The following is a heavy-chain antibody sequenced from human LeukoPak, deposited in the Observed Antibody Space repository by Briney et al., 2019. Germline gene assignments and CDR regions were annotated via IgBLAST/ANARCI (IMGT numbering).Heavy chain of an antibody. CDR1: GFTFSNAW. CDR2: IKSKTDGGTT. CDR3: TTDPCDILTGSSYYYFDY. Sequence: GGSLRLSCAASGFTFSNAWMSWVRQAPGKGLEWVGRIKSKTDGGTTDYAAPVKGRFTISRDDSKNTLYLQMNSLKTEDTAVYYCTTDPCDILTGSSYYYFDYGGQGTLVTVSS. J-gene: IGHJ4*02. D-gene: IGHD3-9*01. V-gene: IGHV3-15*01.